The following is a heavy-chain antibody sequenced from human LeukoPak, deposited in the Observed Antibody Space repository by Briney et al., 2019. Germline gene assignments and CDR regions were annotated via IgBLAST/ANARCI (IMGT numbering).Heavy chain of an antibody. CDR3: ARDSFGTSRPSDY. J-gene: IGHJ4*02. CDR1: GYTFTSYV. CDR2: INAGNGNT. V-gene: IGHV1-3*01. D-gene: IGHD2-2*01. Sequence: ASVKASCKASGYTFTSYVMHWVRQAPGQGLEWMGWINAGNGNTKYSQKVQDRVTITRDTSGSTVYMELSSLKSEDTAVYFCARDSFGTSRPSDYWGQGTLVTVSS.